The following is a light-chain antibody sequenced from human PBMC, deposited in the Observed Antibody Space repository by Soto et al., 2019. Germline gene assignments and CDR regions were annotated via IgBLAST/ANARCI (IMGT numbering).Light chain of an antibody. CDR1: QSVSSSY. CDR3: QQYGSSPLT. J-gene: IGKJ2*01. CDR2: GAS. Sequence: EIVLTQSPGTLSLSPGERATLSCRASQSVSSSYLAWYQQKPGQAPRLLIYGASSRATGIPDRFSGSGSGTDFTLTISRLEPEDVAVYYYQQYGSSPLTFGQGTKLEIK. V-gene: IGKV3-20*01.